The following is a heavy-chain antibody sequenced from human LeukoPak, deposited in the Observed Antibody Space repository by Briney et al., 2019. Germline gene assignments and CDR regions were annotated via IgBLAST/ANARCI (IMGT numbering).Heavy chain of an antibody. J-gene: IGHJ6*04. Sequence: GGSLRLSCAASGFTFSSYGMHWVRQAPGKGLEWVAVISYDGSNKYYADSVKGRFTISRDNSKNTLYLQMNSLRAEDTAAYYCAKDGHQYYYYGMDVRGKGTTVTVSS. CDR1: GFTFSSYG. CDR3: AKDGHQYYYYGMDV. V-gene: IGHV3-30*18. CDR2: ISYDGSNK.